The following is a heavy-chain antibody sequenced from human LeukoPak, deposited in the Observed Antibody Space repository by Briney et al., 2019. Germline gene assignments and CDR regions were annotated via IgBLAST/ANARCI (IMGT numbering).Heavy chain of an antibody. CDR2: IYSDGTI. D-gene: IGHD3-16*01. CDR1: GFTVSSNY. V-gene: IGHV3-66*01. Sequence: GESLRLSCAASGFTVSSNYMSWVRHVRGKGLEWVSVIYSDGTISYADSVKGRFTISRDNSENTLYLQMNSLRVEDTAVYYCAREVGGGASGQWGQGTLVTVSS. J-gene: IGHJ4*02. CDR3: AREVGGGASGQ.